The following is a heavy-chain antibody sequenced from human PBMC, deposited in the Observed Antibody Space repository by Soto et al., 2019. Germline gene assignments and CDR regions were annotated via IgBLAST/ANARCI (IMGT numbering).Heavy chain of an antibody. CDR1: GGSFSGYY. Sequence: SQTLSLTCAVYGGSFSGYYWTWIRQPPGTGLEWIGEINHRGSTNYNPYLKSRVTISVDTSKNQFSQKLTSVTAADTAVYYCARDKITGLFDYWGQGTLVTVS. D-gene: IGHD2-8*02. J-gene: IGHJ4*02. V-gene: IGHV4-34*01. CDR2: INHRGST. CDR3: ARDKITGLFDY.